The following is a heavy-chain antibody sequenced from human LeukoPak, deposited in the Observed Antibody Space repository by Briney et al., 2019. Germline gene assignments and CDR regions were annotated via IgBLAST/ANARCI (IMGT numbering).Heavy chain of an antibody. CDR3: ARSLYSRGYYYYMDV. V-gene: IGHV1-46*01. Sequence: ASVKVSCKASGYPFTSYYIHWVRQAPGQGLEWVGIINIPSGGSTSYGQKFQGRVTMTRDTSTSTVYMELSSLRSEDTAVYYCARSLYSRGYYYYMDVWGKGTTVTVSS. CDR2: INIPSGGST. D-gene: IGHD6-13*01. CDR1: GYPFTSYY. J-gene: IGHJ6*03.